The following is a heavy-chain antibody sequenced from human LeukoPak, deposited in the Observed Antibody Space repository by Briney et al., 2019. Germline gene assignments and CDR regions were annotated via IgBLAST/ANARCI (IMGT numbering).Heavy chain of an antibody. Sequence: SETLSLTCTVSGGSVNSGSYYWSWIRQPPGKGLEWIGYIYYSGSTNHNPSLKSRVTISVDTSKNQFSLKLSSVTAADTAVYYCARAGYSSGWYMTYNWFDPWGQGTLVTVSS. D-gene: IGHD6-19*01. CDR3: ARAGYSSGWYMTYNWFDP. CDR2: IYYSGST. V-gene: IGHV4-61*01. J-gene: IGHJ5*02. CDR1: GGSVNSGSYY.